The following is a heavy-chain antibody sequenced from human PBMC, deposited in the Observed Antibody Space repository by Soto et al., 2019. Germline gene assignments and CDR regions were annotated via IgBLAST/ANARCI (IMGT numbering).Heavy chain of an antibody. CDR3: ARDASFYSSSGIDY. J-gene: IGHJ4*02. D-gene: IGHD6-13*01. CDR1: GGSISSYY. Sequence: SETLSLTCTVSGGSISSYYWSWIRQPPGKGLEWIGYIYYSGSTNYNPSLKSRVTISVDTSKNQFSLKLSSVTASDTAVYYCARDASFYSSSGIDYWGQGTLVTVSS. CDR2: IYYSGST. V-gene: IGHV4-59*01.